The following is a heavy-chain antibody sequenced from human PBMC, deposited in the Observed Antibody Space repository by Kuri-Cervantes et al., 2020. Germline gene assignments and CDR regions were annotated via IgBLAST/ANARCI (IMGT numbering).Heavy chain of an antibody. D-gene: IGHD3-10*01. V-gene: IGHV4-31*03. CDR2: IYYSGST. Sequence: SETLSLTCTVSGGSISSGGYYWSWIRQHPGKGLEWIGYIYYSGSTYYNPSLKSRVTISVDTSKNQFSLKLSSVTAADTAVYYCARTITMVRAAFDPWGQGTPVTVSS. J-gene: IGHJ5*02. CDR1: GGSISSGGYY. CDR3: ARTITMVRAAFDP.